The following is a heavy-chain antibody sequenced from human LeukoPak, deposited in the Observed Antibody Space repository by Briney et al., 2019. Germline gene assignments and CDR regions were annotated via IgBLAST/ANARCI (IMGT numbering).Heavy chain of an antibody. V-gene: IGHV1-18*04. D-gene: IGHD6-19*01. CDR3: ARHSGSGWQALGY. Sequence: GASVKVSCKASGYTFSNCGISWVRQAPGLGLEWMGWTSYNGNTNYAQKFQDRVTMTTDTSTTTAYMELRSLESDDTAVYYCARHSGSGWQALGYWGQGTLVTVSS. J-gene: IGHJ4*02. CDR1: GYTFSNCG. CDR2: TSYNGNT.